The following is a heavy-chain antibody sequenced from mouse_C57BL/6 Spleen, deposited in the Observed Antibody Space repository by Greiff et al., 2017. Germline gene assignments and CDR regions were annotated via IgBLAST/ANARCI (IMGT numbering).Heavy chain of an antibody. CDR2: IYPGDGDT. J-gene: IGHJ2*01. Sequence: VQLQQSGPELVKPGASVKISCKASGYAFSSSWMNWVKQRPGKGFEWIGRIYPGDGDTNYNGKFKGKATLTADKSSSTAYMQLSSLTSEDSAVYFCALYYDYDAFDYWGQGTTLTVSS. CDR3: ALYYDYDAFDY. D-gene: IGHD2-4*01. V-gene: IGHV1-82*01. CDR1: GYAFSSSW.